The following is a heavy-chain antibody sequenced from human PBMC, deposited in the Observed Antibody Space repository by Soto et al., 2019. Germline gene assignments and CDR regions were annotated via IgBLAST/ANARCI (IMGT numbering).Heavy chain of an antibody. CDR2: ISAYNGNT. CDR3: ARDKQMRYFDLYYGMDV. D-gene: IGHD3-9*01. CDR1: GYTFTSYG. V-gene: IGHV1-18*01. J-gene: IGHJ6*02. Sequence: QVQLVQSGAEVKKPGASVKVSCKASGYTFTSYGISWVRQAPGQGLEWMGWISAYNGNTNYAQKLQGRVTMTTDTSTCTAYMELRSLRSDDTAVYYCARDKQMRYFDLYYGMDVWGQGTTVTVSS.